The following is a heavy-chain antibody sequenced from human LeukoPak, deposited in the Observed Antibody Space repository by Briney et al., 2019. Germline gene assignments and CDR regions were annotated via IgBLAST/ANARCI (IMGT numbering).Heavy chain of an antibody. CDR1: GDSIISSYY. Sequence: PSETLSLTCTVSGDSIISSYYWGWIRQPPGKGLEWIGSIYYSGSTYYNPSLKSRVTISVDTSKNQFSLKLSSVTAAVTAVYYCAGRYSGSYHVDYWGQGTLVTVSS. CDR2: IYYSGST. J-gene: IGHJ4*02. D-gene: IGHD1-26*01. V-gene: IGHV4-39*01. CDR3: AGRYSGSYHVDY.